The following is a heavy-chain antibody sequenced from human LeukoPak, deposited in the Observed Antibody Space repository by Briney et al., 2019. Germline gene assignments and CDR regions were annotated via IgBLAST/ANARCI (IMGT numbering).Heavy chain of an antibody. CDR3: AKEVSSSRSYYFDY. V-gene: IGHV4-4*07. J-gene: IGHJ4*02. D-gene: IGHD6-6*01. CDR1: GGSISSYY. CDR2: IYTSGST. Sequence: SETLSLTCTVSGGSISSYYWSWIRQPAGKGLEWIGRIYTSGSTNYNPSLKSRVTISVDTSKNQFSLKLSSVTAADTAVYYCAKEVSSSRSYYFDYWGQGTLVTVSS.